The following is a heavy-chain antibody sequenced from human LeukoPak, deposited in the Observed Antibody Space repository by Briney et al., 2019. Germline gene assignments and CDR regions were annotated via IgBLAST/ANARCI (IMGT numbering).Heavy chain of an antibody. CDR3: ARDYYDTSGYYYGKI. D-gene: IGHD3-22*01. CDR1: GFTFSSYA. V-gene: IGHV3-48*04. J-gene: IGHJ4*02. CDR2: ISSSGSTI. Sequence: GGSLRLSCAASGFTFSSYAMSWVRQAPGKGLEWVSYISSSGSTIYYADSVKGRFTISRDNAKNSLSLQMNSLRAEDTAVYYCARDYYDTSGYYYGKIWGQGTLVTVSS.